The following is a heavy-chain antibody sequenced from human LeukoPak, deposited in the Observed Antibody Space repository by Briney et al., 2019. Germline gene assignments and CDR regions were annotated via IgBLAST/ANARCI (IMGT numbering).Heavy chain of an antibody. V-gene: IGHV3-33*01. CDR3: ARGDYYDSSGYYFPDAFDI. Sequence: PGGSLRLSCAASGFTFSSYGMHWVRQAPGKGLEWVAVIWYDGSNKYYVDSVQGRFTISRDNSKNTLYLQMSSLRAEDTAVYYCARGDYYDSSGYYFPDAFDIWGQGVMVTVSS. CDR1: GFTFSSYG. CDR2: IWYDGSNK. J-gene: IGHJ3*02. D-gene: IGHD3-22*01.